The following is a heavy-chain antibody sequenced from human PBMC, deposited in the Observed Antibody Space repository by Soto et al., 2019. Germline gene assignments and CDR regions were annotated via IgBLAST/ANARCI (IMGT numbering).Heavy chain of an antibody. J-gene: IGHJ3*02. CDR1: GFTFSSYA. D-gene: IGHD6-19*01. V-gene: IGHV3-30-3*01. CDR3: ARATSGWYKDAFDI. Sequence: QVQLVESGGGVVQPGRSLRLSCAASGFTFSSYAMHWVRQAPGKGLEWVAVISYDGSNKYYADSVKGRFTISRDNSKNTLYLQMNSLRAEDTAVYYCARATSGWYKDAFDIWGQGEMVTVSS. CDR2: ISYDGSNK.